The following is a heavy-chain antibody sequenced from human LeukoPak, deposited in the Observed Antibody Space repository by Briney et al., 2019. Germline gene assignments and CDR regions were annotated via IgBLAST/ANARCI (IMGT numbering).Heavy chain of an antibody. J-gene: IGHJ3*02. CDR1: GGSFNGYY. CDR3: ASGHYYDSSGYYHGDAFDI. Sequence: SDTLSLTCAVYGGSFNGYYWSWIRQPPGKGLEWIGEINYSGSTNYNPSLKSRVTISVDTSKNQFSLKLSSVTAADTAVYYCASGHYYDSSGYYHGDAFDIWGQGTMVTVSS. V-gene: IGHV4-34*01. D-gene: IGHD3-22*01. CDR2: INYSGST.